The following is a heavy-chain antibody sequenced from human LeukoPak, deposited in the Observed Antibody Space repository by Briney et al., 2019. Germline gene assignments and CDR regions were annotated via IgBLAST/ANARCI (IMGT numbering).Heavy chain of an antibody. CDR3: ARALRYNIAAAGECGY. J-gene: IGHJ4*02. Sequence: GGSLRLFCAAPGFTLSSFAMHWVRPAPGKGLGWGAVISYDGSNKYYADSVKGRFTISRDNSKNTLYLQMNSLRAEDTAVYYCARALRYNIAAAGECGYWGQETLVTVSS. CDR2: ISYDGSNK. CDR1: GFTLSSFA. V-gene: IGHV3-30*04. D-gene: IGHD6-13*01.